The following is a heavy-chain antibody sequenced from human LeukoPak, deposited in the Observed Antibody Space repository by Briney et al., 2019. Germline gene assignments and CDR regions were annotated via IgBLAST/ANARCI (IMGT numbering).Heavy chain of an antibody. Sequence: ASVKVSCKASGYTFTGYYMHWVRQAPGQGLEWMGWISAYNGNTNYAQKFQGRVTMTTDTSTSTAYMELRSLRSDDTAVYYCAREATSSSYGSNHWGQGTLVTVSS. V-gene: IGHV1-18*04. CDR3: AREATSSSYGSNH. D-gene: IGHD6-6*01. CDR1: GYTFTGYY. J-gene: IGHJ5*02. CDR2: ISAYNGNT.